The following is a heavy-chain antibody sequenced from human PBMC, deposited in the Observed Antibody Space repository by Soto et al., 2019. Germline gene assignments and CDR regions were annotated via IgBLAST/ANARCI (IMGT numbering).Heavy chain of an antibody. J-gene: IGHJ4*02. Sequence: QVQLVQSGAEVKQPGASVKVSCKASGYTCTNYGISWVRQAPGQGLEWMGWVTGYDGNANYAQRFQGRVTMTTDTATNKAYMDLRRLSADDTAVYYCARTTNEEPTFDYWGQGTLVTVSS. CDR1: GYTCTNYG. V-gene: IGHV1-18*01. D-gene: IGHD1-26*01. CDR3: ARTTNEEPTFDY. CDR2: VTGYDGNA.